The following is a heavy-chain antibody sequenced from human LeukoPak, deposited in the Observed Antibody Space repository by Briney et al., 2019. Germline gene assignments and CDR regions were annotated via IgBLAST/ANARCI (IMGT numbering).Heavy chain of an antibody. CDR3: ARGLSYDYVWGSYRRPKYFDY. CDR2: INHSGST. J-gene: IGHJ4*02. CDR1: GGSFSGYY. D-gene: IGHD3-16*02. Sequence: SETLSLTCAVYGGSFSGYYWSWIRQPPGKGLEWIGGINHSGSTNYNPSLKSRVTISVDTSKNQFSLKLSSVTAADTAVYYCARGLSYDYVWGSYRRPKYFDYWGQGTLVTVSS. V-gene: IGHV4-34*01.